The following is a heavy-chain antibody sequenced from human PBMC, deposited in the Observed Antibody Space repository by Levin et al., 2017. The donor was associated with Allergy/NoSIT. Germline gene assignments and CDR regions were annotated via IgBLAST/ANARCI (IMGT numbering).Heavy chain of an antibody. CDR1: GGTFSSYT. V-gene: IGHV1-69*02. Sequence: SVKVSCKASGGTFSSYTISWVRQAPGQGLEWMGRIIPILGIANYAQKFQGRVTITADKSTSTAYMELSSLRSEDTAVYYCASSPNRITIFGVAHSPTHPYYYYGMDVWGQGTTVTVSS. CDR2: IIPILGIA. CDR3: ASSPNRITIFGVAHSPTHPYYYYGMDV. D-gene: IGHD3-3*01. J-gene: IGHJ6*02.